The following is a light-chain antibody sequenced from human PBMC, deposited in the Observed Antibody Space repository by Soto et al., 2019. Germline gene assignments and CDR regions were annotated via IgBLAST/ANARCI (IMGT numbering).Light chain of an antibody. CDR2: DVS. Sequence: QSALTQPASVSGSPGQSITISCTGTSSDVGRYNYVSWYQQHPGKAPKLMIYDVSDRPPGVSNRFSGSKSGNTASLTISGLQAEYEGEYYCSSYTSSDTVIFGGGTKLTVL. J-gene: IGLJ2*01. V-gene: IGLV2-14*01. CDR1: SSDVGRYNY. CDR3: SSYTSSDTVI.